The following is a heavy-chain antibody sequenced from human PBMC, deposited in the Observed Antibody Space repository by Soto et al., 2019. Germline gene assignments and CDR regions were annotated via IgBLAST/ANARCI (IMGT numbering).Heavy chain of an antibody. CDR2: IYYSGTT. CDR1: GGTLISSSYY. J-gene: IGHJ5*02. Sequence: PSETLSLTCTVYGGTLISSSYYWGWIRQPPGKGLEWIGSIYYSGTTYYKPSLKSRVTISVNKSKKKYSQKLSSVTAADTAVYFCARDLAAAGYNWFDPWGQG. V-gene: IGHV4-39*02. D-gene: IGHD6-13*01. CDR3: ARDLAAAGYNWFDP.